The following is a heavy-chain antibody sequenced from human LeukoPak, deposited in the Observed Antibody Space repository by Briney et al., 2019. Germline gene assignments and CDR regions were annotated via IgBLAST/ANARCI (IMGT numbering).Heavy chain of an antibody. V-gene: IGHV4-59*01. J-gene: IGHJ4*02. Sequence: SETLSLTCTVSGVSISSYYWSWIQQPPGKGLEWIGYIYYSGSTNYNPSLKSRVTISVDTSKNQFSLKLSSVTAADTAVYYCARDYYDFWSGFYYFDYWGQGTLVTVSS. CDR3: ARDYYDFWSGFYYFDY. CDR1: GVSISSYY. CDR2: IYYSGST. D-gene: IGHD3-3*01.